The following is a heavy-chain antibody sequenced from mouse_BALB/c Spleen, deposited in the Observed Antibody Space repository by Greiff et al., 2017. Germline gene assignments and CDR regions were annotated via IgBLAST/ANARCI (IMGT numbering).Heavy chain of an antibody. CDR3: ARPSRAWFAY. Sequence: EVQGVESGGGLVQPGGSLKLSCAASGFTFSSYTMSWVRQTPEKRLEWVAYISNGGGSTYYPDTVKGRFTISRDNAKNTLYLQMSSLKSEDTAMYYCARPSRAWFAYWGQGTLVTVSA. J-gene: IGHJ3*01. V-gene: IGHV5-12-2*01. CDR1: GFTFSSYT. CDR2: ISNGGGST. D-gene: IGHD1-1*01.